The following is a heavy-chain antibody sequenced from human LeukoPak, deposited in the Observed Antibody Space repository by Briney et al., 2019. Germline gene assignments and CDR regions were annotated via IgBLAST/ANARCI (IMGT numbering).Heavy chain of an antibody. V-gene: IGHV1-69*04. J-gene: IGHJ4*02. Sequence: SVKVSCKASGGTFSSYAISWVRQAPGQGLEWMGRIIPIFGIANYAQKFKGRVTITADKSTSTAYMELSSLRSEDTAVYYCASGGTTFDYWGQGTLVTVSS. CDR1: GGTFSSYA. CDR3: ASGGTTFDY. CDR2: IIPIFGIA. D-gene: IGHD1-14*01.